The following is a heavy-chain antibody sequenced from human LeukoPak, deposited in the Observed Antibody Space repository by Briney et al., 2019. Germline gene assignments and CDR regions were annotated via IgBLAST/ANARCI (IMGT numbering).Heavy chain of an antibody. J-gene: IGHJ4*02. CDR3: ATNYYDSNGYYGQYYFDY. CDR2: IYPGDSET. D-gene: IGHD3-22*01. Sequence: GESLKISCKGSGYSFTTYWIGWVRQMPGKGLEWMGIIYPGDSETRYSPSFQGQVTISADKSISTAYLQWSSLKASDTAMYYCATNYYDSNGYYGQYYFDYWGQGTLVTVSS. CDR1: GYSFTTYW. V-gene: IGHV5-51*01.